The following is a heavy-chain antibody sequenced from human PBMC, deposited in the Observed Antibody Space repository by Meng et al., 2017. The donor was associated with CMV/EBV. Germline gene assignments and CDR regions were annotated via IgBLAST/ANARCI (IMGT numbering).Heavy chain of an antibody. CDR2: IKQDGSEK. J-gene: IGHJ6*02. D-gene: IGHD1-26*01. CDR1: GFTFSSYW. V-gene: IGHV3-7*01. Sequence: GESLKISCAASGFTFSSYWMHWVRQAPGKGLEWVANIKQDGSEKYYVDSVKGRFTISRDNAKNSLYLQMNSLRAEDTAVYYCACGLYYYYGMDVWGQGTTVTVSS. CDR3: ACGLYYYYGMDV.